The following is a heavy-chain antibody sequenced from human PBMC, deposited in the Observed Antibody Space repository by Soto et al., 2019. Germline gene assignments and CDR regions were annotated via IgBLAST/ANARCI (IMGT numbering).Heavy chain of an antibody. V-gene: IGHV4-30-4*01. Sequence: TLSLTCSVSGGSISSDDYYWTCIRQAPGEGLEWIGYIYYSGRTLYNPSLKSRVTISIDTSKNQFSLKLISVSAADTAVYYCDRDPSNSPDFFDDCGQRTLVTVSS. D-gene: IGHD6-6*01. CDR1: GGSISSDDYY. CDR3: DRDPSNSPDFFDD. CDR2: IYYSGRT. J-gene: IGHJ4*02.